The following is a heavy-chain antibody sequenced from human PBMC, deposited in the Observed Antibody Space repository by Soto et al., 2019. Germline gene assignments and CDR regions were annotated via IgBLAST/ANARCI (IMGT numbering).Heavy chain of an antibody. V-gene: IGHV1-58*01. D-gene: IGHD2-15*01. Sequence: SVKVSCKASGVSFSNSAVQWVRQARGQRLEWMGWIVVGSGNTKYAQKLGERVTITRDMSTSTAHMEVSSLASEDTAVYYCAAELYSGGSCCSFDIWGQGTMVTVSS. CDR2: IVVGSGNT. J-gene: IGHJ3*02. CDR3: AAELYSGGSCCSFDI. CDR1: GVSFSNSA.